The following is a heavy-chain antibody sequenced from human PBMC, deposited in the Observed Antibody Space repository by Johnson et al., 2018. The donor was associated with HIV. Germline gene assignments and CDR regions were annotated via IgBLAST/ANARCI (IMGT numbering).Heavy chain of an antibody. V-gene: IGHV3-13*01. CDR2: IGTAGDT. CDR3: AKALRTGTPNDAVDM. Sequence: VQLVESGGGLVQPGRSLRLSCAASGFTFDDYVMHWVRQAPGKGLEWVSGIGTAGDTYYPDSVKGRFTISRDNTNNSLYLQMNSMRDGDSGVYYCAKALRTGTPNDAVDMWGQGTMVTVSS. CDR1: GFTFDDYV. J-gene: IGHJ3*02. D-gene: IGHD3-10*01.